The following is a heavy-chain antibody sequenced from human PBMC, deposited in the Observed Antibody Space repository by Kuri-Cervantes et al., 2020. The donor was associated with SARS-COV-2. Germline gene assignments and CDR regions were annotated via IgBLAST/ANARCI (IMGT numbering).Heavy chain of an antibody. V-gene: IGHV3-23*01. J-gene: IGHJ4*02. Sequence: GESLKISCAASGFSFNNYAMNWVRQAPGKGLEWVSTISGTGGSTYYADSVKGRFTISRDKSGNTLYLQMSSLRAEDTAIYYCAKDKGSPRGWGTMIKGYFDYWGQGTLVTVSS. CDR1: GFSFNNYA. CDR3: AKDKGSPRGWGTMIKGYFDY. CDR2: ISGTGGST. D-gene: IGHD3-22*01.